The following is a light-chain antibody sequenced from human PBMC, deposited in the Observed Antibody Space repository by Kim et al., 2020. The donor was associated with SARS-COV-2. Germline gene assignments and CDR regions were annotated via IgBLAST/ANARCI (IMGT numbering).Light chain of an antibody. CDR2: DVS. CDR1: SRDVGPYNN. V-gene: IGLV2-11*03. CDR3: CSYATKYLEV. Sequence: GQSVTISCTGTSRDVGPYNNVSWYQQHPDKVPKLVIYDVSERPSGVPDRFSGSKSGNTATLTISGLQAEDEADYYCCSYATKYLEVFGGGTQLTVL. J-gene: IGLJ3*02.